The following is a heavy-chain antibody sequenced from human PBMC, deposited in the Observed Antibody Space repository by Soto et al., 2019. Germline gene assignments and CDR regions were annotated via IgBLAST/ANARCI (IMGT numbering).Heavy chain of an antibody. J-gene: IGHJ4*02. V-gene: IGHV4-34*01. CDR3: ARDRGYSSSSYKY. D-gene: IGHD6-13*01. CDR2: INHSGST. Sequence: SETLSLTCAVYGGSFSGYYWSWIRQPPGKGLEWIGEINHSGSTNYNPSLKSRVTISVDTSKNQFSLKLSSVTAADTAVYYCARDRGYSSSSYKYWGQGTLVTVS. CDR1: GGSFSGYY.